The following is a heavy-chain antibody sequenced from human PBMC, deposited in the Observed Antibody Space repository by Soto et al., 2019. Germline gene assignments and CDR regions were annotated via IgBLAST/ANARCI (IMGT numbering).Heavy chain of an antibody. D-gene: IGHD3-10*01. CDR3: ARQWFGISYNWFDP. V-gene: IGHV4-61*05. CDR2: IYYSGST. J-gene: IGHJ5*02. Sequence: PSETLSLTCTVSGGSISSSSYYWGWIRQPPGKGLEWIGYIYYSGSTNYNPSLKSRVTISVDTSKNQFSLKLSSVTAADTAVYYCARQWFGISYNWFDPWGQGTLVTVSS. CDR1: GGSISSSSYY.